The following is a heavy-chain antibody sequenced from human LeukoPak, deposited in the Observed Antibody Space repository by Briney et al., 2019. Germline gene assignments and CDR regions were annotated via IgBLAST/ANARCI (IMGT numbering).Heavy chain of an antibody. CDR1: GFTFSSFA. CDR3: AKYQYDFWSGSYGMDV. V-gene: IGHV3-23*01. D-gene: IGHD3-3*01. J-gene: IGHJ6*02. Sequence: GGSLRLSCAACGFTFSSFAMSWVRQAPGKGMEWVSAISGSGGSTYYADSVKGRFTISRDNSKNTLYLQMNSLRAEDTAVYYCAKYQYDFWSGSYGMDVWGQGTTVTVSS. CDR2: ISGSGGST.